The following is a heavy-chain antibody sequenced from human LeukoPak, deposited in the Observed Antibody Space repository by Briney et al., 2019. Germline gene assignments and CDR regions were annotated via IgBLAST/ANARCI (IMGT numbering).Heavy chain of an antibody. CDR1: GYTFTTYV. CDR2: ISAYNGNT. V-gene: IGHV1-18*01. J-gene: IGHJ4*02. D-gene: IGHD2/OR15-2a*01. Sequence: ASVKVSCKASGYTFTTYVISWVRQAPGQGLDWMGWISAYNGNTNYAQKLQGRVTMTTDTSTSTAYMELRSLRSDDTAVYYCARVLHSMADGNWGQGTLVTVSS. CDR3: ARVLHSMADGN.